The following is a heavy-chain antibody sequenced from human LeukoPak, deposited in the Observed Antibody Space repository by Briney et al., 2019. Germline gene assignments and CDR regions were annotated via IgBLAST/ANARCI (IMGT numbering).Heavy chain of an antibody. D-gene: IGHD3-22*01. J-gene: IGHJ4*02. CDR2: IDHRGAT. CDR3: ARGSSYGASGYPYFGH. V-gene: IGHV4-34*01. CDR1: GLSLNGYY. Sequence: PSETLSLTCAVYGLSLNGYYWSWIRQSPGKGLEWLGEIDHRGATKYNASLESRATISLDTPFNQFSLELTSVTAADTAIYYCARGSSYGASGYPYFGHWGQGTLVPVS.